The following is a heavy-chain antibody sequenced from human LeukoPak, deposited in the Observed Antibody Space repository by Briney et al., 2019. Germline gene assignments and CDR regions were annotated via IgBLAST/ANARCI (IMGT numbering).Heavy chain of an antibody. CDR1: GFTLSSYS. V-gene: IGHV3-21*01. CDR3: ARPPDNYYYYYMDV. CDR2: ISSSSSYI. Sequence: PGGSLRLSCAASGFTLSSYSMNWVRQPPGKGLEWVSSISSSSSYIYYADSVKGRFTTSRDNANNSPYLQMNSLRAEDTAVYYCARPPDNYYYYYMDVWGKGTTVTVSS. J-gene: IGHJ6*03.